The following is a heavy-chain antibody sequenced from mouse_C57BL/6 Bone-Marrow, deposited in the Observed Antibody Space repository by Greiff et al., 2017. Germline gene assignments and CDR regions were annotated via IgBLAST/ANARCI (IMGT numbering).Heavy chain of an antibody. CDR2: ISSGGSYT. Sequence: EVQLVESGGDLVKPGGSLKFSCAASGFTFSSYGMSWVSQTPDKRLEWVATISSGGSYTYYPYRVKGRVTVSRDTATNTLYLQMSSLKSADTAIYYCARVFSYWGQGTLVTVSA. V-gene: IGHV5-6*01. CDR1: GFTFSSYG. J-gene: IGHJ3*01. CDR3: ARVFSY.